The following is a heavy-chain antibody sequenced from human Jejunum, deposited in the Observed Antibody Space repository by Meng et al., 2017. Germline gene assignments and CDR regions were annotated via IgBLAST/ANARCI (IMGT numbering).Heavy chain of an antibody. CDR3: ARDRGVSGSPDAFDT. CDR2: IYYRGST. J-gene: IGHJ3*02. V-gene: IGHV4-39*07. Sequence: SETLSLTCTVSGGSISGSTYYWGWIRQPPGKGLEWIATIYYRGSTYYNPSLKSRVTISADTSKSQFSLKLRAVTAAETGMYYCARDRGVSGSPDAFDTWGQGTMVTVSS. D-gene: IGHD3-10*01. CDR1: GGSISGSTYY.